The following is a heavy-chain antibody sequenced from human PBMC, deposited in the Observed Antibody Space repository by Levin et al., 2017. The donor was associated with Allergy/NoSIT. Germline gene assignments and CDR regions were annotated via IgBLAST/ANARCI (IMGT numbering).Heavy chain of an antibody. V-gene: IGHV4-39*07. D-gene: IGHD5-18*01. CDR2: IYYSGST. J-gene: IGHJ4*02. CDR1: GGSISSSSYY. Sequence: SETLSLTCTVSGGSISSSSYYWGWIRQPPGKGLEWIGSIYYSGSTYYNPSLKSRVTISVDTSKNQFSLKLSSVTAADTAVYYCAREVDTAMGRFDYWGQGTLVTVSS. CDR3: AREVDTAMGRFDY.